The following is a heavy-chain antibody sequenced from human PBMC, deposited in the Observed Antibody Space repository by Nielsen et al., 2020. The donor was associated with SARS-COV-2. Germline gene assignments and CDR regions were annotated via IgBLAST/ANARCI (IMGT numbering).Heavy chain of an antibody. CDR3: ARGDLVVVPSPLLGLGPIFYYFCLDV. D-gene: IGHD2-2*02. Sequence: SETLSLTCAVFGGSINTDGWWTWVRQSPGKGLEWIGEVSHSGSTNYNPSLKSRVTLSMDKSKNQFSLRLTSVSAADTAVYFCARGDLVVVPSPLLGLGPIFYYFCLDVWGQGTTVTVSS. CDR1: GGSINTDGW. V-gene: IGHV4-4*02. J-gene: IGHJ6*02. CDR2: VSHSGST.